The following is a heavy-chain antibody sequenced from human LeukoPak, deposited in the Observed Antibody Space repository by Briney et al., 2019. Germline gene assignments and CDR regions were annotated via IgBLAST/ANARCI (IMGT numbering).Heavy chain of an antibody. CDR1: GGSISSSSYY. CDR3: ARARGDGLIDY. V-gene: IGHV4-39*07. D-gene: IGHD5-24*01. CDR2: IYYSGST. Sequence: SSETLSLTCTVSGGSISSSSYYWGWIRQPPGKGLEWIGSIYYSGSTYYNPSLKSRVTISIDTSKNQFSLKLSSVTAADTAVYYCARARGDGLIDYWGQGTLVTVSP. J-gene: IGHJ4*02.